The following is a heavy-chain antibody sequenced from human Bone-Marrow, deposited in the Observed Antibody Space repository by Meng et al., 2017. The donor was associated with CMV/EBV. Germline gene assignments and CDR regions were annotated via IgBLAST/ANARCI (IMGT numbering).Heavy chain of an antibody. Sequence: SVKESCKASGYTFTGYYMHWVRQPPGQGLEWMGWINPNSGGTNYAQKVQGRVSMTRDTLISTAYTELSGLRSYDTAVYCCASDSTVIAAGLAHWGQGNQVHVSS. CDR3: ASDSTVIAAGLAH. CDR1: GYTFTGYY. D-gene: IGHD2-15*01. CDR2: INPNSGGT. V-gene: IGHV1-2*02. J-gene: IGHJ5*02.